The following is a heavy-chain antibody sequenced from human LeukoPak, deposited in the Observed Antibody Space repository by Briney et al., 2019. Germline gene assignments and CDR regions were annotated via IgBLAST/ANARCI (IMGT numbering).Heavy chain of an antibody. CDR2: IYTSGST. J-gene: IGHJ4*02. Sequence: PSQALSLTCTVSGGSISSGSYYWSWIRQPAGKRLEWIGRIYTSGSTNYNPSLKSRVTISVDTSKNQFSLKLSSVTAADTAVYYCARGIAAAQGFFDYWGQGTLVTVSS. V-gene: IGHV4-61*02. D-gene: IGHD6-13*01. CDR1: GGSISSGSYY. CDR3: ARGIAAAQGFFDY.